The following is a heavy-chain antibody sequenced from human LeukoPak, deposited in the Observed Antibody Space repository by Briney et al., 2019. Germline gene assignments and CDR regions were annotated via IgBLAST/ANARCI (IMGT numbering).Heavy chain of an antibody. J-gene: IGHJ4*02. CDR1: GGSFSGYY. CDR3: ASQSSPRY. CDR2: INHSGST. V-gene: IGHV4-34*01. D-gene: IGHD6-13*01. Sequence: PSETLSLTCAVYGGSFSGYYWSWIRQPPGKGLEWIGEINHSGSTNYNPSLKSRVTISVDTSKNQFSLKLSSVTAADTAVYYCASQSSPRYWGQGALVTVSS.